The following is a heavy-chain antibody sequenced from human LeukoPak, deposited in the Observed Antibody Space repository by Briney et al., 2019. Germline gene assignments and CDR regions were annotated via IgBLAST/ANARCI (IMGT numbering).Heavy chain of an antibody. Sequence: SQTLSLTCTVSGGSISSGGYYWNWIRQHPGKGLEWIGYIYYSGSTYYNPSLKSRITISVDTSKNQFSLKLSSVTAADTAVYYWAGGNWGGGTLDYWGQGTLVTVSS. J-gene: IGHJ4*02. D-gene: IGHD3-16*01. CDR3: AGGNWGGGTLDY. CDR1: GGSISSGGYY. V-gene: IGHV4-31*03. CDR2: IYYSGST.